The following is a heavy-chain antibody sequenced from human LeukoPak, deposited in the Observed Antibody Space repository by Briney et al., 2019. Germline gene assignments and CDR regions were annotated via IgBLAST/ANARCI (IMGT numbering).Heavy chain of an antibody. D-gene: IGHD3-3*01. V-gene: IGHV1-2*06. J-gene: IGHJ6*02. CDR1: GYTFTGYY. CDR3: ARDDRVTIFGVVINLYYYYYGMDV. CDR2: INPNSGGT. Sequence: ASVKVSCKASGYTFTGYYMHWVRQAPGQGLEWMGRINPNSGGTNYAQKFQGRVTMTRDTSISTAYMELSRLRSDDTAVYYCARDDRVTIFGVVINLYYYYYGMDVWGQGTTVTVSS.